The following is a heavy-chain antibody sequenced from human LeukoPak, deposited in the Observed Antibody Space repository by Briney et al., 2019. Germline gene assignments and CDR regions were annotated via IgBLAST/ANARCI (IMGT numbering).Heavy chain of an antibody. CDR2: ISGSGGGT. CDR3: AKDGSGNGYPNYYFDY. J-gene: IGHJ4*02. CDR1: GFTFSTYA. D-gene: IGHD5-24*01. V-gene: IGHV3-23*01. Sequence: GGSLRLSCAASGFTFSTYAMSWVRQAPGKGPEWVSTISGSGGGTYYADSVKGRFTISRDNSKNTLYLQMNSLRAEDAAVYYCAKDGSGNGYPNYYFDYWGQGTLVTVSS.